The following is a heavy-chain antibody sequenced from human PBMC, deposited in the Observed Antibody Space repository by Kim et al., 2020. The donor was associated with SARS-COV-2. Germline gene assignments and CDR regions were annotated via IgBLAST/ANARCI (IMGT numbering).Heavy chain of an antibody. D-gene: IGHD3-10*01. V-gene: IGHV3-53*04. CDR3: ARAIWFGDAFDI. CDR2: IYSGGST. Sequence: GGSLRLSCAASGLTVSSNYMNWVRQAPGKGLEWVSVIYSGGSTYYADSVKGRVTISRHNSKNTLYLQVNSLRAEDTAVYYCARAIWFGDAFDIWGQGTMV. CDR1: GLTVSSNY. J-gene: IGHJ3*02.